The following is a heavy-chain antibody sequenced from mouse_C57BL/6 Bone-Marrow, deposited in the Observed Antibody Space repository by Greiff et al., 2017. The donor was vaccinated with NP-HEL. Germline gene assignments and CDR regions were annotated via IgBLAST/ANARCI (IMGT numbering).Heavy chain of an antibody. V-gene: IGHV5-6*01. CDR1: GFTFSSYG. CDR3: ARRDGGYAMDY. Sequence: EVKLVESGGDLVKPGGSLKLSCAASGFTFSSYGMSWVRQTPDKRLEWVATISSGGSYTYYPDSVKGRFTISRDNAKNTLYLQMSSLKSEDTAMFFCARRDGGYAMDYWGQGTSVTASS. CDR2: ISSGGSYT. J-gene: IGHJ4*01.